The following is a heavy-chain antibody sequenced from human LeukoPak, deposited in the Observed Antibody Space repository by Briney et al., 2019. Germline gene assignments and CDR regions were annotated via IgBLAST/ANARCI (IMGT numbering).Heavy chain of an antibody. CDR3: ARVWYYDSPGRQALDV. J-gene: IGHJ3*01. CDR1: GFIFSNYA. Sequence: PGGSLRLSCAASGFIFSNYAMSWVRQAPGKGLEWVTGISGSGGGTYYADSVKGRFAISRANFKNTLYLQMNSLRAEDTAVYYCARVWYYDSPGRQALDVWGQGTMVTVSS. CDR2: ISGSGGGT. V-gene: IGHV3-23*01. D-gene: IGHD3-22*01.